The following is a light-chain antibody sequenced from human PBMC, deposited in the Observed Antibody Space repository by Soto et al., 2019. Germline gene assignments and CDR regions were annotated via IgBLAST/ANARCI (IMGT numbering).Light chain of an antibody. CDR3: QSYDTSLSGLVV. J-gene: IGLJ2*01. Sequence: QAVVTQPPSVSGAPGQRVTISCTGSSSNIGAGYDVHWYRQLPGAAPKVLIYGDNNRPSGVPDRFSGYNSGTSASLAITVLQSEDEADYYCQSYDTSLSGLVVFGGGTKLTVL. CDR2: GDN. V-gene: IGLV1-40*01. CDR1: SSNIGAGYD.